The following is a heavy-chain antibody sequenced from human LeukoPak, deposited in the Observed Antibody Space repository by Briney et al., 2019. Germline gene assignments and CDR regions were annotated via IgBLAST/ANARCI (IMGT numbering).Heavy chain of an antibody. CDR1: GFTFSSYS. V-gene: IGHV3-7*03. CDR3: ARDPGRQYSSVADV. D-gene: IGHD3-22*01. Sequence: PGGSLRLSCAAPGFTFSSYSMNWVRQAPGKGLEWLANIKEDGSKIYYLDSVKGRFTISRDNAKNSLYLQMDSLRAADTAVYYCARDPGRQYSSVADVWGQGTTVTVSS. CDR2: IKEDGSKI. J-gene: IGHJ6*02.